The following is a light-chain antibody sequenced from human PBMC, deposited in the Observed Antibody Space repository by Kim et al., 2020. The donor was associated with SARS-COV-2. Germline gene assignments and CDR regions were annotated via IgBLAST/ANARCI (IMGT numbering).Light chain of an antibody. CDR3: LLSYRGARYV. CDR2: DAG. J-gene: IGLJ1*01. V-gene: IGLV7-46*01. Sequence: GGRVASACGAGSGAVAGGDYPCWCQQRPGQAPRTLIYDAGNRDSGAPARFSGSLLGGKAALTLSGAQPEDEAEYYCLLSYRGARYVFGAGTKVTV. CDR1: SGAVAGGDY.